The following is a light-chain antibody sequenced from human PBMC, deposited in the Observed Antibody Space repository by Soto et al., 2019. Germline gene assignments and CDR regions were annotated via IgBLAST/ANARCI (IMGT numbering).Light chain of an antibody. V-gene: IGKV1-39*01. J-gene: IGKJ2*01. CDR1: QTISSY. CDR3: QQTYSAPYT. Sequence: DIQMTQSPSSLSVSVGDRVTITCWASQTISSYLHWYQQKPGKAPKVLIYAASSLRSGVPSRFSGRASGADFTHTISSLQPEDFATYYCQQTYSAPYTFGQGTKLEIK. CDR2: AAS.